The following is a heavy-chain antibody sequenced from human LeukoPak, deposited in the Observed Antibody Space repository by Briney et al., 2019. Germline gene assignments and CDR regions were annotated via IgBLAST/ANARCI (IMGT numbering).Heavy chain of an antibody. CDR1: GGSMSSYY. CDR3: ATYDQKLAFDN. V-gene: IGHV4-4*07. D-gene: IGHD6-13*01. J-gene: IGHJ4*02. Sequence: PSETLSLTCIVPGGSMSSYYWSWIRQPAGKGLEWIGRMYTDGSTNYNPFLNSRVTMSVDTSKKHFSLRLNSVTAADTAVYYCATYDQKLAFDNWGQGTLVTVSS. CDR2: MYTDGST.